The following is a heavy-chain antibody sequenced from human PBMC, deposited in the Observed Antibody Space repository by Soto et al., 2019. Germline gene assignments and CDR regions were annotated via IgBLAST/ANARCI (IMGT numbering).Heavy chain of an antibody. Sequence: QAQLVQSGAEVKKPGSSVKVSCKASRDTFSTSGLSWVRQAPGQGLEWVGGIIPIFGTANYAQNFQGRVTITAAESTGTVYMDLSSLRSEDTAVYYCARSGYSYGPNFDWGQGTLVSVSS. CDR3: ARSGYSYGPNFD. V-gene: IGHV1-69*01. D-gene: IGHD5-18*01. CDR2: IIPIFGTA. J-gene: IGHJ4*02. CDR1: RDTFSTSG.